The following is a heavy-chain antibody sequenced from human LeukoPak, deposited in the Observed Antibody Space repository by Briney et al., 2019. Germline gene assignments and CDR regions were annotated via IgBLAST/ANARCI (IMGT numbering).Heavy chain of an antibody. J-gene: IGHJ3*02. Sequence: GGSLRPSCAASGFTFSTYAMSWVRQAPGKGLEWVSAIGCSDGSTYYADSVKGRFTISRDNSKNTLYLQMNSLRAEDTAVYYCAKSRSGSKDRGAFDIWDQGTMVTVSS. CDR3: AKSRSGSKDRGAFDI. CDR2: IGCSDGST. V-gene: IGHV3-23*01. CDR1: GFTFSTYA. D-gene: IGHD3-22*01.